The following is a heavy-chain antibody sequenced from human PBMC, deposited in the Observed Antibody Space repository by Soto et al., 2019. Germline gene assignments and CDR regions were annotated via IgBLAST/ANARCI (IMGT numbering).Heavy chain of an antibody. D-gene: IGHD2-2*01. CDR2: MNPNSGNT. J-gene: IGHJ6*03. CDR1: GYTFTSYD. Sequence: QVQLVQSGAEVKKPGASVKVSCKASGYTFTSYDINWVRQATGQGLEWMGWMNPNSGNTGYAQKFQGRVNMTRNTSISTAYMELSSLRSEDTAVYYCARYLEALNYCSSTSCYYYYYMDVWGKGTTVTVSS. CDR3: ARYLEALNYCSSTSCYYYYYMDV. V-gene: IGHV1-8*01.